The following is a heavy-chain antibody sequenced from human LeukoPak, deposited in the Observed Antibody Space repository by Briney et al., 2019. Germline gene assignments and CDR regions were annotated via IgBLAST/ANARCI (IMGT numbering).Heavy chain of an antibody. Sequence: ESLKIPCKGPGYSFTSYWIGWVRQIPGKGLEWMGIIYPGDSDTRYSPSFQGQVTISADKSISTAYLQWSSLKASDTAMYYCARPSDGSSSYFDNWGQGTLVTVSS. V-gene: IGHV5-51*01. CDR3: ARPSDGSSSYFDN. CDR1: GYSFTSYW. J-gene: IGHJ4*02. CDR2: IYPGDSDT. D-gene: IGHD6-6*01.